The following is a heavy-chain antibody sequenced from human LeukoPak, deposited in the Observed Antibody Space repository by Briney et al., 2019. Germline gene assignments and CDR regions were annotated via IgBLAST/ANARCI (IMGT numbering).Heavy chain of an antibody. D-gene: IGHD3/OR15-3a*01. CDR1: GFTFSTYA. Sequence: GGSLRLSCAASGFTFSTYALNWVRQAPGKGLEWVSSMSSTSSYIYYADSVKGRFTISRENAKNSLCLQRNSLRVEDTAVYYCAAGLVTPYWGQGTLVTVPS. V-gene: IGHV3-21*01. CDR2: MSSTSSYI. CDR3: AAGLVTPY. J-gene: IGHJ4*02.